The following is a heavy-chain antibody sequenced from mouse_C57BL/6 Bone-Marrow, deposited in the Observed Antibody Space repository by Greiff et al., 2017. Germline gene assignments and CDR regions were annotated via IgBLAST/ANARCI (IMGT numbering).Heavy chain of an antibody. J-gene: IGHJ2*01. CDR2: INPNNGGT. CDR3: ARDYYGRSWYFDY. Sequence: EVQLQQSGPELVKPGASVKISCKASGYTFTDYYMNWVKQSHGKSLEWIGDINPNNGGTSYNQKLKGKATLTVDKSSSTAYMELRSLTSEDSAVYDCARDYYGRSWYFDYWGQGTILTVSS. CDR1: GYTFTDYY. D-gene: IGHD1-1*01. V-gene: IGHV1-26*01.